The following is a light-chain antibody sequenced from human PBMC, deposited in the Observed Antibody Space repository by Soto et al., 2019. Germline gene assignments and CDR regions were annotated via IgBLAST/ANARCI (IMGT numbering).Light chain of an antibody. CDR2: DAS. CDR1: QSVSSY. Sequence: EIVLTQSPATLSLSPGERATLSCRASQSVSSYLAWYQQKPGQAPRLRIYDASNSATGIPARFSGSGSGTDFTLTISSLVPEVLAVYYCQQCSNWPYTFGQGTKLEIK. V-gene: IGKV3-11*01. CDR3: QQCSNWPYT. J-gene: IGKJ2*01.